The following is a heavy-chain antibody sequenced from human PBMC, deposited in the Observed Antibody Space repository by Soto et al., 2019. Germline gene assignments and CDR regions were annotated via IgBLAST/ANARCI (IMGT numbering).Heavy chain of an antibody. CDR3: VSWVSAHFDY. CDR2: ISSSGSNT. D-gene: IGHD3-16*01. CDR1: GFTFDKFG. Sequence: SLRLSCAGSGFTFDKFGIHWVRQAPGKGLEWVSAISSSGSNTDYADSVKGRFTISRDNSRNTLDLQMSSLRAADTALYYCVSWVSAHFDYWGQGTPVTVSS. V-gene: IGHV3-23*05. J-gene: IGHJ4*02.